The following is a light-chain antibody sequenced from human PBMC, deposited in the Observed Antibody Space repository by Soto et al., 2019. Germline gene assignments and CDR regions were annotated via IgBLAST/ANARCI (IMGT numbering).Light chain of an antibody. V-gene: IGLV2-23*02. CDR3: CSYAGNSTS. Sequence: QSALTQPASVSGSPGQSITISCTGTSSDVGSYNLVSWYQQHPGKAPKLMIYEVSKRPSGVSNRFSGSKSGNTASLTISGLQAEDEADYYCCSYAGNSTSFGTGTKVTVL. CDR1: SSDVGSYNL. CDR2: EVS. J-gene: IGLJ1*01.